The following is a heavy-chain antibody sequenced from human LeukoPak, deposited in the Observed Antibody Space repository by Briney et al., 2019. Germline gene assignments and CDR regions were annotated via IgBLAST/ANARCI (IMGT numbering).Heavy chain of an antibody. D-gene: IGHD2-2*01. CDR2: MNPNSGNT. CDR1: GYTFTSYD. J-gene: IGHJ5*02. Sequence: ASVKVSCKASGYTFTSYDINWVRQATGQGLEWMGWMNPNSGNTGYAQKFQGRVTMTRNTSISTAYMELSSLRSEDTAVYYCPRSASTSSQRKPKYTWFDPWAREPWSPSPQ. CDR3: PRSASTSSQRKPKYTWFDP. V-gene: IGHV1-8*01.